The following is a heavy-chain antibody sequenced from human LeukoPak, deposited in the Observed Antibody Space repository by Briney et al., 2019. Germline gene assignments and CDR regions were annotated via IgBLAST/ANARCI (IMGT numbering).Heavy chain of an antibody. CDR3: TTDPPEYCSSTSCYPRDGYYYYMDV. CDR1: GFTFSNAW. CDR2: IKSKTDGGTT. D-gene: IGHD2-2*01. Sequence: GGSLRLSCAASGFTFSNAWMSWVRQAPGKGLEWVGRIKSKTDGGTTDYAAPVKGRFTVSRDDSKNTLYLQMNSLKTEDTAVYYCTTDPPEYCSSTSCYPRDGYYYYMDVWGKGTTVTVSS. V-gene: IGHV3-15*01. J-gene: IGHJ6*03.